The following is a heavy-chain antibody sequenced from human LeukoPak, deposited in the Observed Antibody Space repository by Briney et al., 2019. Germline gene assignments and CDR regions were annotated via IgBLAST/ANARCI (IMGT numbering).Heavy chain of an antibody. CDR2: IKQDGSEK. Sequence: GGSLRLSCAASGFTFSSYWMSWVRQAPGKGLEWVANIKQDGSEKYYVDSVKGRFTISRDNAKNSLYLQMNSLRAEDTALYYCTKGGPYSSSSDAFDIWGQGTMVTVSS. CDR1: GFTFSSYW. D-gene: IGHD6-6*01. J-gene: IGHJ3*02. V-gene: IGHV3-7*03. CDR3: TKGGPYSSSSDAFDI.